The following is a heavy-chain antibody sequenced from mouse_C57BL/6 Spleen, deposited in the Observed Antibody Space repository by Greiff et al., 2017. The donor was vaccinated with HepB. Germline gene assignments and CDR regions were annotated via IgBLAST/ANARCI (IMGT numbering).Heavy chain of an antibody. CDR2: IYPGGGYT. D-gene: IGHD2-2*01. CDR3: ARVGLRGRTGYAMDY. V-gene: IGHV1-63*01. CDR1: GYTFTNYW. Sequence: QVQLQQSGAELVRPGTSVKMSCKASGYTFTNYWIGWAKQRPGHGLEWIGDIYPGGGYTNYNEKFKGKATLTADKSSSTAYMQFSSLTSEDSAIYYCARVGLRGRTGYAMDYWCQGTSVTVSS. J-gene: IGHJ4*01.